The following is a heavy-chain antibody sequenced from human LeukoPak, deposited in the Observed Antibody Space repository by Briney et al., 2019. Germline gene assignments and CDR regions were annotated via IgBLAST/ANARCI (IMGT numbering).Heavy chain of an antibody. V-gene: IGHV1-46*01. J-gene: IGHJ3*02. CDR1: GYTFTTYY. CDR3: TRTYYYDSSGYYYGRDAFDI. Sequence: AASVKVSCKASGYTFTTYYIHWVRQAPGQGLEWMGIISPSGGSTSYAQKFQGRVTMTRETSTSTVYMELSSLRSEDTAVYYCTRTYYYDSSGYYYGRDAFDIWGQGTMVTVSS. D-gene: IGHD3-22*01. CDR2: ISPSGGST.